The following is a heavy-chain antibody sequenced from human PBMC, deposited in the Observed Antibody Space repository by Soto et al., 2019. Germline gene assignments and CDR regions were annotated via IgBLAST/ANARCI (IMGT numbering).Heavy chain of an antibody. Sequence: PSETLSLTCTVSGGSISSYYWSWIRQPPGKGLEWIGYIYYSGSTNYNPSLKSRVTISVDTSKNQFSLKLSSVTAADTAVYYCARGRPQKGGYCCSTSCYSYYYYYMDVWGKGTTVTGSS. D-gene: IGHD2-2*01. CDR1: GGSISSYY. CDR3: ARGRPQKGGYCCSTSCYSYYYYYMDV. V-gene: IGHV4-59*01. CDR2: IYYSGST. J-gene: IGHJ6*03.